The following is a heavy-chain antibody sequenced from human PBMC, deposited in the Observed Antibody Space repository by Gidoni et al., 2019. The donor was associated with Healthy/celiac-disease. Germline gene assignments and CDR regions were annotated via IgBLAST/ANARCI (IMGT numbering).Heavy chain of an antibody. J-gene: IGHJ6*03. V-gene: IGHV2-26*01. CDR1: GFSLSNARMG. Sequence: QVTLKESGPVLVKPTETLTLTCTVSGFSLSNARMGVSWIRQPPGKALEWLAHIFSNDEKSYSTSLKSRLTISKDTSKSQVVLTMTNMDPVDTATYYCARIFRGYYDSSGYYYVYPNYYYYYMDVWGKGTTVTVSS. CDR2: IFSNDEK. D-gene: IGHD3-22*01. CDR3: ARIFRGYYDSSGYYYVYPNYYYYYMDV.